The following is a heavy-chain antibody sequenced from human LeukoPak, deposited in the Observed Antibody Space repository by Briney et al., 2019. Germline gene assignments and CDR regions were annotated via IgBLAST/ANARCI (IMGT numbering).Heavy chain of an antibody. CDR3: ATAVYTRGGDWFDP. J-gene: IGHJ5*02. Sequence: GASVKVSCKASGYTFSSYYIHWVRQAPGQGLEWMGIINPSGGSTSYAQKFQGRVTMIRDTSTSTVYMELSSLRSEDTAVYYCATAVYTRGGDWFDPWGQGTLVTVSS. D-gene: IGHD2-8*01. V-gene: IGHV1-46*01. CDR1: GYTFSSYY. CDR2: INPSGGST.